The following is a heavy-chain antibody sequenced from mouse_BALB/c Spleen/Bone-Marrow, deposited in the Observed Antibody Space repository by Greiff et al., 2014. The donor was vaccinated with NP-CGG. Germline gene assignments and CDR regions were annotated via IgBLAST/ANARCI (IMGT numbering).Heavy chain of an antibody. Sequence: EVKLVESGGGLVQPGGSQKLSCAASGFTFSSFGMHWVRQAPEKGLEWVAYISSGSSTIYYADTMKGRFTISRDNPKNTLFLQMASLRSEDTAMYYCTRSGTLGSMDYWGQGTSVTVSS. CDR1: GFTFSSFG. CDR3: TRSGTLGSMDY. D-gene: IGHD3-3*01. CDR2: ISSGSSTI. J-gene: IGHJ4*01. V-gene: IGHV5-17*02.